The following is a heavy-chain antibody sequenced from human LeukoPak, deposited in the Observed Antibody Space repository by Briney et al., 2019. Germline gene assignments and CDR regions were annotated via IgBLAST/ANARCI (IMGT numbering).Heavy chain of an antibody. V-gene: IGHV3-21*01. CDR1: GFTFSSYS. Sequence: PGGSLRLSCAASGFTFSSYSMNWVRQAPGKGLEWVSSISSSSSYIYYADSVKGRFTISRDNAENSLYLQMNSLRAEDTAVYYCARDGAITFGGVIVMDYWGQGTLVTVSS. J-gene: IGHJ4*02. D-gene: IGHD3-16*02. CDR3: ARDGAITFGGVIVMDY. CDR2: ISSSSSYI.